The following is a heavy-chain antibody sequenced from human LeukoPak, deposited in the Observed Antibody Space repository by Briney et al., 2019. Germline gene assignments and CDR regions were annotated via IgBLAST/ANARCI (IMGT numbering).Heavy chain of an antibody. V-gene: IGHV3-21*01. D-gene: IGHD5-18*01. Sequence: GGSLRLSCAASGFTFNMYTMNWVRQAPGKGLEWVSSISSSGVYIYYVDSVKGRFTISRDNAKNSLYLQMNSLRADDTAIYYCARDRRLQLWSPAGFDYWGQGTLVTASS. CDR2: ISSSGVYI. CDR3: ARDRRLQLWSPAGFDY. CDR1: GFTFNMYT. J-gene: IGHJ4*02.